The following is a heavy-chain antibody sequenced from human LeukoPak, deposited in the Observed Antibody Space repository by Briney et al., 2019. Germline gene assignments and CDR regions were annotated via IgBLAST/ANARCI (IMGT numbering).Heavy chain of an antibody. V-gene: IGHV4-4*02. D-gene: IGHD1-26*01. CDR2: IYLSGST. Sequence: PSETLSLTCAVSGGSISSSNWWSWVRQPPGKGLEWIGEIYLSGSTNYNPSLKSRVTISVDKSNKQVSLKVTSVTAADTAVYYCATYYLGYFDYWGQGALVTVSS. CDR3: ATYYLGYFDY. J-gene: IGHJ4*02. CDR1: GGSISSSNW.